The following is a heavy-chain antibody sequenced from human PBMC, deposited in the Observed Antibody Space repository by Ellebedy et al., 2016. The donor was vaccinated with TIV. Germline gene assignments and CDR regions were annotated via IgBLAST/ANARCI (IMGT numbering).Heavy chain of an antibody. CDR1: GGSISSSSYY. J-gene: IGHJ4*02. CDR2: IYYSGNA. Sequence: MPSETLSLTCTVSGGSISSSSYYWGWIRQPPGKGLEWIGSIYYSGNAYYNPSLKSRVTISVDTSKNQFSLKLSSVTAADTAVYYCARSDLLWFGELSQFDYWGQGTLVTVSS. CDR3: ARSDLLWFGELSQFDY. V-gene: IGHV4-39*01. D-gene: IGHD3-10*01.